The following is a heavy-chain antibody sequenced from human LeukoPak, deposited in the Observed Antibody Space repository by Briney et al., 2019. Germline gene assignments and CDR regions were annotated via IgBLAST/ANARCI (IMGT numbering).Heavy chain of an antibody. CDR3: ARNGAVAWYYFDY. D-gene: IGHD6-19*01. J-gene: IGHJ4*02. CDR1: GFTFSSYA. V-gene: IGHV3-30*04. CDR2: ISYDGSNK. Sequence: GRSLRLSCAASGFTFSSYAMHWVRQAPGKGLERVAVISYDGSNKYYADSVKGRFTISRDDSKNTLYLQMNSLRAEDTAVYYCARNGAVAWYYFDYWGQGTLVTVSS.